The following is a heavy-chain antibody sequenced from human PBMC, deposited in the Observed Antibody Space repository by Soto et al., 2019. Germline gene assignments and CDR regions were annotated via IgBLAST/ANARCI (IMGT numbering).Heavy chain of an antibody. CDR1: GFTFSSYS. D-gene: IGHD3-16*01. V-gene: IGHV3-21*01. Sequence: GGSLGLSCAASGFTFSSYSMNWVRQAPGKGLEWVSSISSSSSYIYYADSVKGRFTISRDNAKNSLYLQMNSLRAEDTAVYYCARDVSRGGFDYWGQGTLVTVSS. J-gene: IGHJ4*02. CDR2: ISSSSSYI. CDR3: ARDVSRGGFDY.